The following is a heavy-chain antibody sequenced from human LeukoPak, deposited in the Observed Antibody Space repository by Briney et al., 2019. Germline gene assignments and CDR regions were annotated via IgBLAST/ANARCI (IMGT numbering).Heavy chain of an antibody. CDR3: ARDIGGGHLGY. CDR2: IKEDGSEK. D-gene: IGHD4-23*01. Sequence: PGGSLTLACSASRFTFSNYWTGCVRQSPGKGREWVTNIKEDGSEKYNIDSVKVRFTISRASTNNSLYLQMNTVRAEDAPVYYCARDIGGGHLGYWGQGTLVTVSS. V-gene: IGHV3-7*01. CDR1: RFTFSNYW. J-gene: IGHJ4*02.